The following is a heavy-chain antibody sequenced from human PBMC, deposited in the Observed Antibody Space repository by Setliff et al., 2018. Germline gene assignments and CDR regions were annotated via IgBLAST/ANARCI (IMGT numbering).Heavy chain of an antibody. CDR2: IGHTGSI. J-gene: IGHJ4*02. Sequence: SETLPLTCTVSGYSISSGYIWGWIRQPPGKGLEWVGNIGHTGSINYNPSLKSRLTISRDTSKNQVSLKLNSVTATDTAVYYCARDLGHGGDSDYWGQGILVTVSS. CDR1: GYSISSGYI. D-gene: IGHD2-21*02. V-gene: IGHV4-38-2*02. CDR3: ARDLGHGGDSDY.